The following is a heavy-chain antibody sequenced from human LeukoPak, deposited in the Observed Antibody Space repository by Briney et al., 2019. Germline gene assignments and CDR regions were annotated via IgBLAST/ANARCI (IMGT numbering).Heavy chain of an antibody. CDR2: VNPRDSDT. CDR3: ARLSDPATILAP. CDR1: GYTFINYW. J-gene: IGHJ5*02. Sequence: GESLKISCQASGYTFINYWIGWLRQTPAKGLEWMGSVNPRDSDTRYSSSFQGQVTISSDKSTTTAFLQWGSLKASDTAIYYCARLSDPATILAPWGQGTLVVVSS. D-gene: IGHD5-12*01. V-gene: IGHV5-51*01.